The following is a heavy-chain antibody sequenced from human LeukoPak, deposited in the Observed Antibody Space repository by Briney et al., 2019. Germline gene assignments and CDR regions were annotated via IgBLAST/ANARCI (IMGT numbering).Heavy chain of an antibody. CDR3: ARDQVGDYSWFDP. Sequence: SVKVSCKASGGTFISYAISWVRQAPGQGLEWVGGIIPIFGTANYAQKFQGRVTITADESTSTAYMELSSLRSDDTAVYYCARDQVGDYSWFDPWGQGTLVTVSS. CDR2: IIPIFGTA. D-gene: IGHD4-17*01. J-gene: IGHJ5*02. CDR1: GGTFISYA. V-gene: IGHV1-69*13.